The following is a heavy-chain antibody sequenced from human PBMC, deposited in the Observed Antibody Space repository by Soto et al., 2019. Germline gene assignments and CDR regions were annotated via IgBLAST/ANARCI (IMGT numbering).Heavy chain of an antibody. D-gene: IGHD2-21*02. J-gene: IGHJ4*02. Sequence: GASVKVSCKASGYTFTGYYMHWVRQAPGQGLEWMGIINPSGGSTSYAQKFQGRVTMTRDTSTSTVYMELSSLRSEDTAVYYCARAHIVVATAIQAPFDYWGQGTLVTVSS. V-gene: IGHV1-46*01. CDR3: ARAHIVVATAIQAPFDY. CDR2: INPSGGST. CDR1: GYTFTGYY.